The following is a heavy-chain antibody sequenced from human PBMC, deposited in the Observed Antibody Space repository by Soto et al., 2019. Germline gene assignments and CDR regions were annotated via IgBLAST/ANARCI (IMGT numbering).Heavy chain of an antibody. Sequence: GGSLRLSCAASGFIFTSYAMSWVRQVPGKGLEWVSSINVDDSTYYTESVRGRFTVSRDNSKNTLYLQMNSLRAEDTALYYCAKNYYFDYWGRGTLVTVSS. CDR1: GFIFTSYA. J-gene: IGHJ4*02. V-gene: IGHV3-23*01. CDR3: AKNYYFDY. CDR2: INVDDST.